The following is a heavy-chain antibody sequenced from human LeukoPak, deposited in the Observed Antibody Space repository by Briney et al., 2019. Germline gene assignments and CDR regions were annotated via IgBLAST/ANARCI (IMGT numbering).Heavy chain of an antibody. CDR3: VRDYYGSGDY. Sequence: GGSLRLSCEASGFTFSSYAMSWVRQAPGKGLEWVSDISDSGGSTYYADSVKGRFTISRDNSKNTLYLQMNSLRAEDTAVYYCVRDYYGSGDYWGQGTLVTVSS. V-gene: IGHV3-23*01. CDR1: GFTFSSYA. D-gene: IGHD3-10*01. J-gene: IGHJ4*02. CDR2: ISDSGGST.